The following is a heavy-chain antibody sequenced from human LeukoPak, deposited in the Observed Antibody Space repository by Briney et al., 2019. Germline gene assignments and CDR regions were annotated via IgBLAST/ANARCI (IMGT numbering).Heavy chain of an antibody. CDR1: GFTFSNSW. V-gene: IGHV3-23*01. Sequence: KPGGSLRLSCVASGFTFSNSWHSWVRQPPGKGLEWVSTIDSSGDSTYYADSVKGRFTVSRDNSKNTLYLQMNSLRAEDTAVYYCAKYARVTDYWGQGTLVTVSS. CDR2: IDSSGDST. CDR3: AKYARVTDY. J-gene: IGHJ4*02. D-gene: IGHD4-23*01.